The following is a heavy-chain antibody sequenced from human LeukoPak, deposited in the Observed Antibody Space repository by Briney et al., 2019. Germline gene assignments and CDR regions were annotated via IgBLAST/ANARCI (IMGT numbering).Heavy chain of an antibody. J-gene: IGHJ4*02. V-gene: IGHV1-69*13. CDR1: GGTFSSYV. CDR3: ARDSTLNYGDPYYFDY. D-gene: IGHD4-17*01. CDR2: IIPIFGTA. Sequence: RASVKVSCKASGGTFSSYVISWVRQAPGQGLEWMGGIIPIFGTANYAQKFQGRVTMTADESTSTAYMELSSLRSEDTAMYYCARDSTLNYGDPYYFDYWGQGTLVTVSS.